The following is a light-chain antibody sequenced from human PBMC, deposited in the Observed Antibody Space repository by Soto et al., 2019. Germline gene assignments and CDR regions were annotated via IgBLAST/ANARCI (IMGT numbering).Light chain of an antibody. V-gene: IGKV1-33*01. J-gene: IGKJ4*01. CDR3: QKYDTLT. CDR1: QDISNY. CDR2: DAS. Sequence: DIQMTQSPSSLSASVGDRVTITCKASQDISNYLNWYQQKPGKAPKLLIYDASNLETGVPSRFSGSGSGTDFTFTISSLQPEDIATYYCQKYDTLTFGGGTKVEIK.